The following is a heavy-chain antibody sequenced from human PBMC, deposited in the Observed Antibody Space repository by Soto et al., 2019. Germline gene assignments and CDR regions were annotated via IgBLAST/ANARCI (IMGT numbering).Heavy chain of an antibody. Sequence: QVQLVQSGAEVKRPGSSVKVSCKASGDTFNFYSINWVRQAPGLGLEWMGRVNPIVSMSNYAQRFQGRVTMTADKSTSKVYMELSGVTSADTAMYYCATSYGSGYRAFDYWGQGALVTVSS. J-gene: IGHJ4*02. CDR3: ATSYGSGYRAFDY. D-gene: IGHD3-10*01. CDR2: VNPIVSMS. CDR1: GDTFNFYS. V-gene: IGHV1-69*04.